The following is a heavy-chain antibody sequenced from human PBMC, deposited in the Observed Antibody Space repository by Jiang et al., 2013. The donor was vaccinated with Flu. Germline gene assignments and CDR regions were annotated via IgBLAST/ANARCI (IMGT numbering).Heavy chain of an antibody. V-gene: IGHV2-5*02. CDR2: IYWDDDK. CDR3: ARKDDSSSWYYYYYGMDV. Sequence: PTQTLTLTCTFSGFSLSTSGVGVGWIRQPPGKALEWLALIYWDDDKRYSPSLKSRLTITKDTSKNQVVLTMTNMDPVDTATYYCARKDDSSSWYYYYYGMDVWGQGTTVTVSS. D-gene: IGHD6-13*01. J-gene: IGHJ6*02. CDR1: GFSLSTSGVG.